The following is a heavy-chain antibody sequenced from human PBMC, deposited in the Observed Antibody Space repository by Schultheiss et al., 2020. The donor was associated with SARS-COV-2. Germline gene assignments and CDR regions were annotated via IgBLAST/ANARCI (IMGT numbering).Heavy chain of an antibody. CDR1: GGSFSGYY. D-gene: IGHD2-15*01. Sequence: SETLSLTCAVYGGSFSGYYWSWIRQPPGKGLEYIGYIYYSGSTNYNPSLKSRVSISVDTSKNQFSLKLSSMTAADTAVYYCARGRFKVSRSHWFDPWGQGTLVTVSS. J-gene: IGHJ5*02. V-gene: IGHV4-59*12. CDR3: ARGRFKVSRSHWFDP. CDR2: IYYSGST.